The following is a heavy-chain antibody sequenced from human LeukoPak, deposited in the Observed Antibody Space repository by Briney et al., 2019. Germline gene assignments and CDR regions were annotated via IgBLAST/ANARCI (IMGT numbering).Heavy chain of an antibody. Sequence: GPSVRVSCKPAGYTYTRYYMHWVREAPGQGLEWMGVINPSGGRTSYAQKFQGRVTITRDTATSKVHMELCSLRSEDTAVYYCAREGHSSSYYFDYWGQGARVTVSS. CDR2: INPSGGRT. J-gene: IGHJ4*02. V-gene: IGHV1-46*01. CDR3: AREGHSSSYYFDY. D-gene: IGHD6-6*01. CDR1: GYTYTRYY.